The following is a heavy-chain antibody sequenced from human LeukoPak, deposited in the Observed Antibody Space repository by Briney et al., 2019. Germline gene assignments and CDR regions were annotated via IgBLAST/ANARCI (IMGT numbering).Heavy chain of an antibody. V-gene: IGHV4-4*09. J-gene: IGHJ6*03. D-gene: IGHD2-15*01. CDR1: GGSISSYY. Sequence: SETLSLTCTVSGGSISSYYWSWIRQPPGKGLEWIGYIYTSGSTNYNPSLKSRVTISVDTSKNQFSLKLSSVTAADTAVYYCARGYALRYMDVWGKGTTVTVSS. CDR3: ARGYALRYMDV. CDR2: IYTSGST.